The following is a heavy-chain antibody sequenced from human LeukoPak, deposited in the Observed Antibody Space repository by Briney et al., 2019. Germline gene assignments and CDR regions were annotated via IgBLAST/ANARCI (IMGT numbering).Heavy chain of an antibody. D-gene: IGHD2-2*01. CDR3: TTLPGYCSSTSCYDYHYGMDV. J-gene: IGHJ6*02. V-gene: IGHV3-15*01. CDR1: GFTFSNAW. CDR2: IKSKTDGGTA. Sequence: GGSLRLSCAASGFTFSNAWMSWVRQAPGKGLEWVGRIKSKTDGGTADYAAPVKGRFTISRDDSKNTLYLQMNSLKTEDTAVYYCTTLPGYCSSTSCYDYHYGMDVWGQGTTVTVSS.